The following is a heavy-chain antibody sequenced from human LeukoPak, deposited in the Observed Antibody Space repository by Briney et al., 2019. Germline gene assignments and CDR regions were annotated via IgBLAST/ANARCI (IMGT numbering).Heavy chain of an antibody. CDR2: FDPEDGET. CDR1: GYTLTELS. D-gene: IGHD6-13*01. J-gene: IGHJ4*02. V-gene: IGHV1-24*01. CDR3: ARASEQQLVRGLDY. Sequence: ASVKVSCKVSGYTLTELSMHWVRQAPGKGLEWMGGFDPEDGETIYAQKFQGRVTITADKSTSTAYMELSSLRSEDTAVYYCARASEQQLVRGLDYWGQGTLVTVSS.